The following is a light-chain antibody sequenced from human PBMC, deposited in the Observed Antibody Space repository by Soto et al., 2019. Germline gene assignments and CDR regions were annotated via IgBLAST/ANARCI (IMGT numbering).Light chain of an antibody. CDR2: SAS. J-gene: IGKJ1*01. CDR1: QSIDNY. Sequence: EIHLTQSPSILSASVVDRVTITFRASQSIDNYLSWYQQIPGKVPKLLIYSASTLQSGVPSRFSGSGSGTDFTLTISSLQPDDFATYYCQHYNSYSEAFGQGTKVDI. CDR3: QHYNSYSEA. V-gene: IGKV1-27*01.